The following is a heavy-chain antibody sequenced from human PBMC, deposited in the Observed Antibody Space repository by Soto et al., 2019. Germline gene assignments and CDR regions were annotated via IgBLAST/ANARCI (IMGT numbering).Heavy chain of an antibody. Sequence: SETLSLTCIVSGGSISGYYWSWIRQPAGKELEWIGRIYSDGTTNYNPSLKGRGTMSVNTSKKQISLKLTSVTAADTAMYYCARDRGYRSGSFGSWGQGVLVTAPQ. CDR2: IYSDGTT. D-gene: IGHD5-18*01. V-gene: IGHV4-4*07. CDR1: GGSISGYY. CDR3: ARDRGYRSGSFGS. J-gene: IGHJ5*02.